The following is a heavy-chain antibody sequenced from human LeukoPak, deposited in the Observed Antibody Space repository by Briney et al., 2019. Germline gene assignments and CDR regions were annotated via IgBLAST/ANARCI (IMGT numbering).Heavy chain of an antibody. D-gene: IGHD3-10*01. CDR1: GGSISSYY. Sequence: SETLSLTCTVSGGSISSYYWSWIRQPPGKRLEWIGYIYYSGSTNYNPSLKSRVTISVDTSKNQFSLKLSSVTAADTAVYYCARGDRGVTLVWYFDLWGRGTLVTVSS. CDR3: ARGDRGVTLVWYFDL. CDR2: IYYSGST. J-gene: IGHJ2*01. V-gene: IGHV4-59*01.